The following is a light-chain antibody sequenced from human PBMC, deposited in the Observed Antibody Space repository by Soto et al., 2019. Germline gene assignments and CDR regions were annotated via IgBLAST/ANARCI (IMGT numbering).Light chain of an antibody. Sequence: QSALTQPASVSESPGQSITISCTGTSSDVGRYNYVSWYQQHPGKAPKLMIFEVTNRPSGVSDRFSGSKSANAASLTISGLQAEDEADYYCSSFTSSNTWVFGGGTQLTVL. CDR2: EVT. CDR1: SSDVGRYNY. J-gene: IGLJ3*02. V-gene: IGLV2-14*01. CDR3: SSFTSSNTWV.